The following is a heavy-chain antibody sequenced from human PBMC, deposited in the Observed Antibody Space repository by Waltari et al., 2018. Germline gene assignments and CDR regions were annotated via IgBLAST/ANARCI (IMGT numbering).Heavy chain of an antibody. CDR3: ATDLREYSSSWWGY. V-gene: IGHV1-24*01. D-gene: IGHD6-13*01. CDR1: GYTLTELS. CDR2: LVPEDGET. J-gene: IGHJ4*02. Sequence: QVQLVQSGAEVKKPGASVKVSCKVSGYTLTELSMHWVRQAPGKGLGWMGGLVPEDGETIYAQKFQGRVTMTEDTSTDTAYMELSSLRSEDTAVYYCATDLREYSSSWWGYWGQGTLVTVSS.